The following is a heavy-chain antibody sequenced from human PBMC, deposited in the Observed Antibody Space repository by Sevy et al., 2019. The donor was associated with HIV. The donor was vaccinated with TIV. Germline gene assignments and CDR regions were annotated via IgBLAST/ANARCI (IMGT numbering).Heavy chain of an antibody. CDR2: INPNSGDT. V-gene: IGHV1-2*02. D-gene: IGHD5-18*01. J-gene: IGHJ4*02. CDR1: GYTFTGQY. Sequence: ASAKVSCKASGYTFTGQYIHWVRQAPGQGLEWMGWINPNSGDTKYAQEFKGRVTMTRDTSISTAYMELSGLKSDDTAVYYCSRDLRLRGYSYGCFDYWGQGILVTVSS. CDR3: SRDLRLRGYSYGCFDY.